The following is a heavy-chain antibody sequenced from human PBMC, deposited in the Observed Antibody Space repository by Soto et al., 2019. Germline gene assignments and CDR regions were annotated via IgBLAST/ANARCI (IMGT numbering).Heavy chain of an antibody. CDR3: ARDHQFGNSWSFDY. CDR2: IYHGGNI. V-gene: IGHV4-4*02. D-gene: IGHD6-13*01. Sequence: QEQLQESGPGLVNRSGTLSLTCAVSGGSINSDDWWNWVRQPPGKGLEWIGEIYHGGNINYNPSLKNRVTISPDKFKNQFSLEVNSLTATDTAAYYCARDHQFGNSWSFDYWGQGLLVTVSS. CDR1: GGSINSDDW. J-gene: IGHJ4*02.